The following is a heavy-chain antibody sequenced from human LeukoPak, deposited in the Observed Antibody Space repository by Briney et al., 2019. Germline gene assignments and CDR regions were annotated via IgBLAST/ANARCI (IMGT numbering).Heavy chain of an antibody. CDR1: EFTFSDYY. CDR3: AAYYGSGSVNYYRGMDI. Sequence: PGGSLRLSCEASEFTFSDYYMSWIRQAPGKGLEWISYISDSAINTHYADSVKGRFTISGDNAKKLLVLEMKSLRSEDTAVYYCAAYYGSGSVNYYRGMDIWGQGTTVTVSS. V-gene: IGHV3-11*01. D-gene: IGHD3-10*01. J-gene: IGHJ6*02. CDR2: ISDSAINT.